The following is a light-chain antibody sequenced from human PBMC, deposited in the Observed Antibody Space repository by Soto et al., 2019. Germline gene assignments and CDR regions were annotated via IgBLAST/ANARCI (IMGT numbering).Light chain of an antibody. V-gene: IGLV2-23*01. CDR1: SSDVGSYNL. Sequence: QSALTQPASVSGSPGRSITISCTGTSSDVGSYNLVSWYQHHRGKAPKVIIYEDSKRPSGASNRFSGSKSGNTASLTISGLQAEDEADYYCCSYAGSSSWVFGGGTKLTVL. J-gene: IGLJ2*01. CDR2: EDS. CDR3: CSYAGSSSWV.